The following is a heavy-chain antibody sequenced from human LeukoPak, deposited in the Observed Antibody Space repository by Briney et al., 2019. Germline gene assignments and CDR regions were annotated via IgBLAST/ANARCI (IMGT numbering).Heavy chain of an antibody. J-gene: IGHJ3*02. CDR3: ATTAVAATGSGDAFDI. V-gene: IGHV1-2*02. CDR2: INPNSGGT. CDR1: AYTFTAYF. Sequence: ASVTVSFKASAYTFTAYFIHWVRQAPGQGLEWVGWINPNSGGTNYAQTFQGRVTMTRDTSISTAYMELSRLRSDDTAVYYCATTAVAATGSGDAFDIWGQGTMVTVSS. D-gene: IGHD6-19*01.